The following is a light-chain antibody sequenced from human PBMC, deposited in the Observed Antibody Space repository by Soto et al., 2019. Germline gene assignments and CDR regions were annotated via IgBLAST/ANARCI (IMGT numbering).Light chain of an antibody. CDR1: TSNLGAGYD. J-gene: IGLJ1*01. Sequence: QSVLTQPPSVSGAPGQRVTLSCTGNTSNLGAGYDVHWYQQLPGAAPKLVIFGNRNRPSGVSNRFSGSKSGNTASLTISGLQAEDEAHYYCSSYTTSAPYVFGSGTKLTVL. V-gene: IGLV1-40*01. CDR3: SSYTTSAPYV. CDR2: GNR.